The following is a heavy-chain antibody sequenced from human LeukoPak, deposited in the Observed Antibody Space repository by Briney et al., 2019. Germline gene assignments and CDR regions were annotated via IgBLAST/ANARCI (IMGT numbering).Heavy chain of an antibody. Sequence: PGRSLRLSCAASGFTFSSYAMHWVRQAPGKGLEWVAFISYDGSYKYYADPVKGRFTISRDNSKNTLYLQMNSLRAEDTAVYYCARAFPRYCSSTSCENNWFDPWGQGTLVTVSS. CDR3: ARAFPRYCSSTSCENNWFDP. CDR1: GFTFSSYA. V-gene: IGHV3-30-3*01. J-gene: IGHJ5*02. CDR2: ISYDGSYK. D-gene: IGHD2-2*01.